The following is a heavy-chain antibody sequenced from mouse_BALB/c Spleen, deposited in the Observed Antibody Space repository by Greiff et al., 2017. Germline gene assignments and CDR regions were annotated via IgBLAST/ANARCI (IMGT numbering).Heavy chain of an antibody. CDR2: INPGSGGT. CDR3: ARQVSRYYFDY. CDR1: GYAFTNYL. V-gene: IGHV1-54*01. J-gene: IGHJ2*01. D-gene: IGHD2-14*01. Sequence: QVQLQQSGAELVRPGTSVKVSCKASGYAFTNYLIEWVKQRPGQGLEWIGVINPGSGGTNYNEKFKGKATLTADKSSSTAYMQLSSLTSDDSAVYFCARQVSRYYFDYWGQGTTLTVSS.